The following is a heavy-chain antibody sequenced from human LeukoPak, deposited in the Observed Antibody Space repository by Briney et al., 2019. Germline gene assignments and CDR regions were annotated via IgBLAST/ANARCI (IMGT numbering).Heavy chain of an antibody. V-gene: IGHV4-59*08. Sequence: SETLSLTCAVSGGSISSYYWSWIRQPPGKGLEWIGYICYSGSTNYNPSLKSRVTISVDTSKNQFSLKLSSVTAADTAVYYCARQILYSNYVFDSWGQGTLVTVSS. D-gene: IGHD4-11*01. CDR3: ARQILYSNYVFDS. J-gene: IGHJ4*02. CDR2: ICYSGST. CDR1: GGSISSYY.